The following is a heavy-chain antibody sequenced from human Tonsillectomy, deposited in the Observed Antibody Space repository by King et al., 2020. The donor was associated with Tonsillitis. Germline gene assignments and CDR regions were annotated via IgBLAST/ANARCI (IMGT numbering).Heavy chain of an antibody. J-gene: IGHJ4*02. V-gene: IGHV3-20*01. CDR3: ARALYPDSANLFDY. CDR1: GFTYGDYG. Sequence: VQLVESGGGVVRPGGSLRLSCEASGFTYGDYGMSWVRQAPGKGLEWVSGINWNGGSTGYADSVKGRFTISRDNAKNSLHLQMNSLRDEDTALYHCARALYPDSANLFDYWGQGTLVTVSS. CDR2: INWNGGST. D-gene: IGHD4-11*01.